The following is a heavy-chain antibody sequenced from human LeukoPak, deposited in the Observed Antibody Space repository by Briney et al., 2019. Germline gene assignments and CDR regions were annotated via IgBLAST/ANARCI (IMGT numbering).Heavy chain of an antibody. J-gene: IGHJ4*02. D-gene: IGHD6-19*01. CDR2: INHSGRT. V-gene: IGHV4-34*01. CDR1: GGSFSGYY. Sequence: PSETLSLTCAVYGGSFSGYYWSWIRQPPGKGLEWIGEINHSGRTNYNPSLKSRVTISVDTSKNQFSLKLSSVPAADTAVYYCARGNGWGIDYWGQGTLVTVSS. CDR3: ARGNGWGIDY.